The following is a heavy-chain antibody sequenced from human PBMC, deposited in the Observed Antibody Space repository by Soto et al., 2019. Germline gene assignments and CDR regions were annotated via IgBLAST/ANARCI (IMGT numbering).Heavy chain of an antibody. D-gene: IGHD2-2*03. CDR3: ARDGYCSSTSCLNGGATYYYYYMDV. V-gene: IGHV1-69*08. CDR2: IIPILGIA. CDR1: GGTFSSYT. Sequence: QVPLVQSGAEVKKPGSSVKVSCKASGGTFSSYTISWVRQAPGQGLEWMGRIIPILGIANYAQKFQGRVRITADKSTSTAYMELSSLRSEDTAVYYCARDGYCSSTSCLNGGATYYYYYMDVWGKGTTVTVSS. J-gene: IGHJ6*03.